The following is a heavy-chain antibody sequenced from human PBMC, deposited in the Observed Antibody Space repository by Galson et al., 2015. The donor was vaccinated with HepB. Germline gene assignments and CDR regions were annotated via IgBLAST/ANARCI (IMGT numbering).Heavy chain of an antibody. D-gene: IGHD1-26*01. Sequence: SLRLSCAASGFAFSSYAMGWVRQAPGKGLEWVSTLGTGGSDTYYADSVKGRFTISRDNSRNTLYLQMNSLRAEDTAVYYCAKDEQTGSYLDHWGQGTLVTVSS. CDR3: AKDEQTGSYLDH. CDR1: GFAFSSYA. CDR2: LGTGGSDT. V-gene: IGHV3-23*01. J-gene: IGHJ4*02.